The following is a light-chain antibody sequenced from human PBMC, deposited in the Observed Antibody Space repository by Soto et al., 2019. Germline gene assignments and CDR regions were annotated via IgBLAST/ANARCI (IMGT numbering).Light chain of an antibody. V-gene: IGKV1-27*01. CDR2: AAS. CDR1: QGIANY. CDR3: QKYESVPLT. J-gene: IGKJ4*02. Sequence: DIQMTQSPSSLSASVGDRVTITCQASQGIANYLAWYQQKPGKVPKLLIYAASTLQSGVPSQFSGSGSGTDFTLTIGSLQPEDVARYYCQKYESVPLTFGGGTKVEIK.